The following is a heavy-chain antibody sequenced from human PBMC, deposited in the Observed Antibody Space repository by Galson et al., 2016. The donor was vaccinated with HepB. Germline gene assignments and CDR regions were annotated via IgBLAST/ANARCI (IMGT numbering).Heavy chain of an antibody. J-gene: IGHJ4*02. CDR3: ARRTYGSGIDY. Sequence: SETLSLTCTVSGGPISTNNGYWGWVRQPPGKGLEGIGSVSYSAATFPNKSLKSRVSIFVDKYKNQLSLKLNSVTAADTAVYYCARRTYGSGIDYWGQGTLVIVSS. D-gene: IGHD3-10*01. CDR1: GGPISTNNGY. CDR2: VSYSAAT. V-gene: IGHV4-39*01.